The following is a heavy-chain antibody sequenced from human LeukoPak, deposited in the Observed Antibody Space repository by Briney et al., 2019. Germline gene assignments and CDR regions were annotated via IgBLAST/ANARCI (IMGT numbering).Heavy chain of an antibody. CDR2: IGGSGRTT. Sequence: GGSLRLSSAASASTFSSYAMSWVRQAPGKGLEWISTIGGSGRTTYYADSIKGRFTISRDNSKNTLYLQMNSVRAEDTAVYYCARGEAHAFWSGYYFDSWGQGTLVTVSS. V-gene: IGHV3-23*01. D-gene: IGHD3-3*01. CDR3: ARGEAHAFWSGYYFDS. CDR1: ASTFSSYA. J-gene: IGHJ4*02.